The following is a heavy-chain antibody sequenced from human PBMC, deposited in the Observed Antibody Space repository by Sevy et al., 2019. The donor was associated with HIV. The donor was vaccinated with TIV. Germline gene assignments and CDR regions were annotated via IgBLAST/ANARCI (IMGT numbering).Heavy chain of an antibody. J-gene: IGHJ4*02. Sequence: GSLRLSCAVSGFTFSNAWMNWVRQAPGTGLQWVGLIKSKNDGETTDYAAPVKGRFTISRDDSKNTVYLQMNSLKTEDTAVYYCATAPGYYDSSPFDYWGPGTLVTVSS. V-gene: IGHV3-15*01. CDR1: GFTFSNAW. CDR2: IKSKNDGETT. CDR3: ATAPGYYDSSPFDY. D-gene: IGHD3-22*01.